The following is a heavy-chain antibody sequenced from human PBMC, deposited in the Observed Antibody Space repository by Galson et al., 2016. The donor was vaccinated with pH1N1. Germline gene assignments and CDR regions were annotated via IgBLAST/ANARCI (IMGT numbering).Heavy chain of an antibody. CDR1: GGSIRSSNW. J-gene: IGHJ5*02. V-gene: IGHV4-4*02. D-gene: IGHD4-23*01. CDR2: IYQTETT. CDR3: ARDGGDYGGAGQYKYFGT. Sequence: SETLSLTCAVSGGSIRSSNWWSWVRQPPGKGLEWIGEIYQTETTKYNPSLKSRVTLSLDKSKNQFSLKLTSVTAADTAVYFCARDGGDYGGAGQYKYFGTWGQGTLVTVSS.